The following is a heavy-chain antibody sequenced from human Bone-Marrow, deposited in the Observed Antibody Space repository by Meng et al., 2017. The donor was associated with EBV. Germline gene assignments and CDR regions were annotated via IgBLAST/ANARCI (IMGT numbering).Heavy chain of an antibody. CDR2: IWYDGSNK. CDR1: GLTFSGYG. J-gene: IGHJ4*02. V-gene: IGHV3-33*01. CDR3: ARDPHYGDYEGAFDY. D-gene: IGHD4-17*01. Sequence: QVVGLGGGGCKPGRSRRVSGAAFGLTFSGYGMHWVRQAPGKGLEWVAVIWYDGSNKYYADSVKGRFTISRDNSKNTLYLQMNSLRAEDTAVYYCARDPHYGDYEGAFDYWGQGTLVTVSS.